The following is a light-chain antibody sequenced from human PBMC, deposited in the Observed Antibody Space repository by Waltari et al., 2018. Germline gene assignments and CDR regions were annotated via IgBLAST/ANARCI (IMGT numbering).Light chain of an antibody. J-gene: IGLJ2*01. CDR2: STR. CDR1: TGAVTSDYY. CDR3: LLYYRGAVV. V-gene: IGLV7-43*01. Sequence: QTVVTQEPSLTVSPGGTVTLTCASSTGAVTSDYYPNWFQQKPGQPPTALIFSTRKKQSGTPTRFSVSFLGGKAALTLSGVQPEDEAEYYCLLYYRGAVVFGGGTKVTVL.